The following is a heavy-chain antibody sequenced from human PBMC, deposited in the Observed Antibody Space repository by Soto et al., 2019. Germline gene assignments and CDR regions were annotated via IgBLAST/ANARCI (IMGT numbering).Heavy chain of an antibody. CDR1: GGSISSGDYY. CDR3: ARDFDDSGTSYFDY. J-gene: IGHJ4*02. D-gene: IGHD3-10*01. Sequence: QVKLQESGPGLVKPSQTLSLTCTVSGGSISSGDYYWSWIRQHPGKGLEWIGYIYRSGSTYYNPSLKSRVNMSVDRSKNQSSLKLSSVTAADTAVYYCARDFDDSGTSYFDYWGQGILFTVSS. V-gene: IGHV4-31*03. CDR2: IYRSGST.